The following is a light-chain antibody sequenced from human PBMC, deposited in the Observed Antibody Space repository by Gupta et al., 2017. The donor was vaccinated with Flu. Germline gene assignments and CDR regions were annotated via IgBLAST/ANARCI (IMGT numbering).Light chain of an antibody. CDR2: END. J-gene: IGLJ2*01. CDR3: QYDGSNMGG. Sequence: TIASTCSSGSMGSNYERWYQQHPGRAPTHVIFENDSRPSGVPDRFSGSSKWTTTSVTHTRADQEDDDDDYYYSQYDGSNMGGFGGGTKLTVL. CDR1: SGSMGSNY. V-gene: IGLV6-57*02.